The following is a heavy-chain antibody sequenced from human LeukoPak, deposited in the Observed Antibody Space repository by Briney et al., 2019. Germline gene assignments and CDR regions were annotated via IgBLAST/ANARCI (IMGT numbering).Heavy chain of an antibody. J-gene: IGHJ5*02. Sequence: PGGSLRLSCAASGFTVTNNYMTWVRQAPGKGLEWVSLIFSDGSTYYADSVKGRFTISRDNSKNTLYLQMNSLRAEDTAVYYCARQETGYCSSTSCYGSNWFDPWGQGALVTVSS. CDR1: GFTVTNNY. CDR3: ARQETGYCSSTSCYGSNWFDP. V-gene: IGHV3-66*04. CDR2: IFSDGST. D-gene: IGHD2-2*03.